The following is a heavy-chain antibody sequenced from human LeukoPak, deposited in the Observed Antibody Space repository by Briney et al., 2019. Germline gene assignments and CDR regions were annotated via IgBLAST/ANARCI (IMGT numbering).Heavy chain of an antibody. CDR1: GGSISSSSYY. J-gene: IGHJ4*02. V-gene: IGHV4-39*07. CDR3: ARLSSGLRY. D-gene: IGHD3-22*01. CDR2: IYYSGST. Sequence: PSETLSLTCTVSGGSISSSSYYWGWIRQPPGKGLEWIGSIYYSGSTYYNPSLKSRVTISVDTSKNQFSLKLSSVTAADTAVYYCARLSSGLRYWGQGTLVTVSS.